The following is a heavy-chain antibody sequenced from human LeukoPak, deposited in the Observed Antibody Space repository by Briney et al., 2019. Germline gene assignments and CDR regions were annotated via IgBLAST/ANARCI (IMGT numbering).Heavy chain of an antibody. CDR1: GYTFTSYY. D-gene: IGHD6-19*01. CDR2: INTNTGNP. V-gene: IGHV7-4-1*02. J-gene: IGHJ6*03. CDR3: ARVISGWSGYYYMDV. Sequence: ASVKVSCKASGYTFTSYYIHWVRQAPGQGLEWMGWINTNTGNPTYALGFTGRFVFSLDTSVSTAYLQISSLKAEDTAVYYCARVISGWSGYYYMDVWGKGTTVTVSS.